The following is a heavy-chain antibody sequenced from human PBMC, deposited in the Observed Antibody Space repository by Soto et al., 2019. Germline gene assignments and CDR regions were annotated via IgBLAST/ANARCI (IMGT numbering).Heavy chain of an antibody. CDR3: ARHHTESLYYFYMDV. J-gene: IGHJ6*03. Sequence: ASETLSLTCTVSGGSISSSKQNWGFIRQPPGKGLEWIGTVYYSGTTYYNPSLKSRVTISVDASKNQFSLELRYVTAADTALYYCARHHTESLYYFYMDVWGKGTTVTVSS. D-gene: IGHD5-18*01. CDR2: VYYSGTT. CDR1: GGSISSSKQN. V-gene: IGHV4-39*01.